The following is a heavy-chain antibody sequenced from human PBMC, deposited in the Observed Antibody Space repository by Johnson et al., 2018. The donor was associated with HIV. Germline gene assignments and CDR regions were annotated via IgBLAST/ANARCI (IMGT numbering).Heavy chain of an antibody. CDR2: INQDGSDK. CDR1: GFTFSNHH. CDR3: TRVSLPPSYAFDF. Sequence: VQPGGSLRLSCAVSGFTFSNHHMTWVRQAPGKGLEWVANINQDGSDKYYVDSVKGRFTISRDNAQNSLYLQMNSLKTEDTAVYYCTRVSLPPSYAFDFWGQGTLVMVSS. J-gene: IGHJ3*01. V-gene: IGHV3-7*03.